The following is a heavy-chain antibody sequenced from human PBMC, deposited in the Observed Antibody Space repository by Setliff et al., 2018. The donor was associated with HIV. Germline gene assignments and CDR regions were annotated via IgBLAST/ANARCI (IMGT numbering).Heavy chain of an antibody. CDR1: GGTFSSFV. CDR3: ARETNRRAFDI. V-gene: IGHV1-69*13. J-gene: IGHJ3*02. CDR2: IIPIFGTA. D-gene: IGHD2-8*01. Sequence: SVKVSCKTSGGTFSSFVITWVRQAPGQGLEWMGGIIPIFGTANYAQKFQGRVTITADESTSTAYMELSSLRSEDTAVYYCARETNRRAFDIWGQGTMVTVSS.